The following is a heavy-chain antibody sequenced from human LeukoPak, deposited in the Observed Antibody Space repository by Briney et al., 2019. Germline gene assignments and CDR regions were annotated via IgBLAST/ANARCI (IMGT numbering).Heavy chain of an antibody. V-gene: IGHV1-46*01. J-gene: IGHJ4*01. CDR3: ARENDFWSGYYRKPFYFDY. CDR1: GYTFTSYY. CDR2: INPSGGST. Sequence: GASVKVSCKASGYTFTSYYMHWVRQAPGQGLEWMGIINPSGGSTSYAQKFQGRVTMTRDTSTSTVYMELSSLRSEDTAVYYCARENDFWSGYYRKPFYFDYWGQEPWSPSPQ. D-gene: IGHD3-3*01.